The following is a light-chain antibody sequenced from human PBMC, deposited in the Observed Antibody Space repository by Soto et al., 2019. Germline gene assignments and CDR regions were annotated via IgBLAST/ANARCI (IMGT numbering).Light chain of an antibody. CDR3: KSYAGSNTYV. J-gene: IGLJ1*01. CDR2: EVV. V-gene: IGLV2-8*01. CDR1: KNDIGVYDF. Sequence: LTQPPSASGSPGQSVTISCTGTKNDIGVYDFVSWYQHHPGKAPRLIIYEVVQRPSGVPDRFSGSKSGNTASLTVSGLQAADEADYFCKSYAGSNTYVFGSGTKV.